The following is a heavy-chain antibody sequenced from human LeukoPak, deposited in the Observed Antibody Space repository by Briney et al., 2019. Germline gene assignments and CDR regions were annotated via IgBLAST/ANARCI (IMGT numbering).Heavy chain of an antibody. D-gene: IGHD5-12*01. CDR3: ARGRYSGYDPRFGY. CDR1: GYTFTSYD. CDR2: MNPNSGNS. J-gene: IGHJ4*02. V-gene: IGHV1-8*01. Sequence: ASVKVSCKASGYTFTSYDINWVRQATGQGLEWMGWMNPNSGNSGYAQKFQGRVTMTRNTSISTAYMELSSLRSEDTAVYYCARGRYSGYDPRFGYWGQGTLVTVSS.